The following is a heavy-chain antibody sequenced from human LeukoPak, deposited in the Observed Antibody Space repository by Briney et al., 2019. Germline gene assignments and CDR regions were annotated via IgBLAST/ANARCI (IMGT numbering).Heavy chain of an antibody. CDR1: GGSISSSSYY. D-gene: IGHD1/OR15-1a*01. V-gene: IGHV4-39*07. J-gene: IGHJ4*02. CDR3: ATVSPTTFDY. CDR2: INHSGST. Sequence: SETLSLTCTVSGGSISSSSYYWGWIRQPPGKGLEWIGEINHSGSTNYNPSLKSRVTISVDTSKNQFSLKLSSVTAADTAVYYCATVSPTTFDYWGQGTLVTVSS.